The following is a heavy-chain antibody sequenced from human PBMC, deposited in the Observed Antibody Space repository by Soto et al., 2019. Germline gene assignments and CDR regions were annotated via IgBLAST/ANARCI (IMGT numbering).Heavy chain of an antibody. CDR2: INHSGST. Sequence: KQSQTLSLTCAVYGGSFSGYYWSWIRQPPGKGLEWIGEINHSGSTNYNPSLKSRVAISVDTSKNQFSLKLSSATAADTAVYYCARDIAAAGTAFDYWGQGTLVTVSS. D-gene: IGHD6-13*01. CDR1: GGSFSGYY. CDR3: ARDIAAAGTAFDY. V-gene: IGHV4-34*01. J-gene: IGHJ4*02.